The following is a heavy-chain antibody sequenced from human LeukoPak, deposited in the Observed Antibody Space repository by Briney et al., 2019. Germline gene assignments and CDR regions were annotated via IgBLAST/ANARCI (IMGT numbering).Heavy chain of an antibody. V-gene: IGHV4-39*01. CDR1: GGSFSRSSYF. CDR2: IYYSGST. J-gene: IGHJ4*02. Sequence: SETLSLTCTVSGGSFSRSSYFWGWIRQPPGKGLEWIGSIYYSGSTYYNPSLKSRVTISVDTSKNQFSLKLSSVTAADTAVYYCARLHSDYYLDYWGQGTLVTVSS. D-gene: IGHD3-22*01. CDR3: ARLHSDYYLDY.